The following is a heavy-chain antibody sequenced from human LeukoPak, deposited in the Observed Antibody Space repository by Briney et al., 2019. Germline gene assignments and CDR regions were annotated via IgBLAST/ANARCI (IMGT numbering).Heavy chain of an antibody. V-gene: IGHV3-30*04. J-gene: IGHJ4*02. CDR3: ARGFRGYVRGGLARFDY. Sequence: PGGSLRLSCVASGFTFSSYAMHWVRQAPGKGLEWVAVISYDGSNKYYADSVKGRFTISRDNSKNTLYLQMNSLRAEDTAVYYCARGFRGYVRGGLARFDYWGQGTLVTVSS. CDR2: ISYDGSNK. CDR1: GFTFSSYA. D-gene: IGHD5-18*01.